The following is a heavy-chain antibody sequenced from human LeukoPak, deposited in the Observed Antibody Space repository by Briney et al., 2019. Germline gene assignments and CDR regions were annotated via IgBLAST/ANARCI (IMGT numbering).Heavy chain of an antibody. J-gene: IGHJ6*03. CDR2: IYYSGST. CDR1: GGSISSSSYY. D-gene: IGHD6-13*01. Sequence: SETLSLTCTVSGGSISSSSYYWGWIRQPPGKGLEWIGSIYYSGSTYYNPSLNSRVTISVDTSKNQFSLKLSSVSAADTAVYYCARGLSSPPYYYYYMDVWGKGTTVTVSS. V-gene: IGHV4-39*07. CDR3: ARGLSSPPYYYYYMDV.